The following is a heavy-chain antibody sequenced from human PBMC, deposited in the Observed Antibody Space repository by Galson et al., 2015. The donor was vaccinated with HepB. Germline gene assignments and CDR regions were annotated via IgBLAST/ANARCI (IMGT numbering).Heavy chain of an antibody. CDR2: ISGYGSGFST. CDR3: AKEYYLGIWYFDI. V-gene: IGHV3-23*01. J-gene: IGHJ2*01. Sequence: SLRLSCAASGFTFSSYAMSWVRQAPGKGLEWVSTISGYGSGFSTYYADSVKGRFTISRDNSKNTLYMQMNSLRAEDTAVYYCAKEYYLGIWYFDIWGRGTLVTLSS. CDR1: GFTFSSYA. D-gene: IGHD3-10*01.